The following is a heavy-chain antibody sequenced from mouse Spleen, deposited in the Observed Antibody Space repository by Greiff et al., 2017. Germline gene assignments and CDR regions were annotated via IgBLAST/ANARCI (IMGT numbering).Heavy chain of an antibody. CDR1: GFTFSDYY. D-gene: IGHD2-4*01. CDR2: INYDGSST. J-gene: IGHJ1*03. Sequence: EVQVVESEGGLVQPGSSMKLSCTASGFTFSDYYMAWVRQVPEKGLEWVANINYDGSSTYYLDSLKSRFIISRDNAKNILYLQMSSLKSEDTATYYCARERLRRNWYFDVWGTGTTVTVSS. CDR3: ARERLRRNWYFDV. V-gene: IGHV5-16*01.